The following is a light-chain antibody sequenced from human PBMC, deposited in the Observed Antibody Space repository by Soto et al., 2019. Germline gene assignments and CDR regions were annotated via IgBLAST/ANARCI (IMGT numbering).Light chain of an antibody. CDR1: QDISNY. CDR2: AAS. CDR3: QQYNSYPFT. V-gene: IGKV1-16*02. Sequence: DIQMTQSPSSLSASVGDRVAITCRASQDISNYLAWFQQKPGQPPKSLIYAASSMQSGVPSKFSGSGSGTDFTLTISNLQPEDSATHSCQQYNSYPFTFGQGTKLEIE. J-gene: IGKJ2*01.